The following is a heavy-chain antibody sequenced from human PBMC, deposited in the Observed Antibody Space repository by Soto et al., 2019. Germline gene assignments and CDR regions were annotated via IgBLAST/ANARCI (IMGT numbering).Heavy chain of an antibody. V-gene: IGHV3-64D*08. D-gene: IGHD3-3*01. CDR2: ISLDGGHT. CDR3: VNSPPNTRRFDDP. J-gene: IGHJ5*02. Sequence: GGSLRLPCSASGFTFSNFALHWVRQAPGKGPEYVSGISLDGGHTSYADSVKGRFTISRDNSKSTLFLQMSSLRAGDPAVYYCVNSPPNTRRFDDPWGQGTLVTVSS. CDR1: GFTFSNFA.